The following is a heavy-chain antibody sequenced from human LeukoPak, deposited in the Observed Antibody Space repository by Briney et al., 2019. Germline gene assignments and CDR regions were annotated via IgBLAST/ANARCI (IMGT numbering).Heavy chain of an antibody. Sequence: GGSLRLSCAASGFTFDDYAMHWVRKTPGRGLEWVSGISWNSGRLAYADSVKGRFTISRDNTKNSLYLQMNSLRAEDMALYYCAKGGGTLPTAPYFDSWGQGTLVTVSS. CDR3: AKGGGTLPTAPYFDS. CDR2: ISWNSGRL. J-gene: IGHJ4*02. V-gene: IGHV3-9*03. CDR1: GFTFDDYA. D-gene: IGHD2-2*01.